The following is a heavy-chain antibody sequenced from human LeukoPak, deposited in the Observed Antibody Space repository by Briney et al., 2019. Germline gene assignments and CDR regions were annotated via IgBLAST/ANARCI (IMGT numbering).Heavy chain of an antibody. CDR3: ARSTYDSSGCFDY. V-gene: IGHV3-74*01. CDR1: GFTFSSYW. D-gene: IGHD3-22*01. CDR2: INSDGSST. Sequence: PGGSLRLSCAASGFTFSSYWMHWVRQAPGKGLVWVSRINSDGSSTSYADSVKGRFTISRDNAKNTLYLQMNSLRAEDTAVYYYARSTYDSSGCFDYWGQGTLVTVSS. J-gene: IGHJ4*02.